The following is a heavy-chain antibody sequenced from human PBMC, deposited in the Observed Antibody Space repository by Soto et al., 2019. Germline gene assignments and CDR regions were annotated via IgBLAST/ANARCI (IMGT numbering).Heavy chain of an antibody. CDR3: ARRAEVTAAAGQYNWFDP. D-gene: IGHD6-13*01. V-gene: IGHV4-31*03. CDR2: IYYSGST. CDR1: GGSISSGGYY. J-gene: IGHJ5*02. Sequence: QVQLQESGPGLVKPSQTLSLTCTVSGGSISSGGYYWSWIRQHPGKGLEWIGYIYYSGSTYYNPSLKSRVTISVDTSKNQFSLKLSSVTAADTAVYYCARRAEVTAAAGQYNWFDPWGQGTLVTVSS.